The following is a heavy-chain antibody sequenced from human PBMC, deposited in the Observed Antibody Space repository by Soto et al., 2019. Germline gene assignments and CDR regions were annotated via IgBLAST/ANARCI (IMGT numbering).Heavy chain of an antibody. CDR1: GFTFSSYA. CDR3: AKGLGSGSYAATQY. CDR2: IVGSGDGT. V-gene: IGHV3-23*01. D-gene: IGHD1-26*01. J-gene: IGHJ4*02. Sequence: EVQLLESGGGLVQPGGSLRLSCAASGFTFSSYAMSWVRQAPGKGLEWVSAIVGSGDGTYHADSVKGRFTISRDNSKNTLYLQMNSLRAEDTAVYYCAKGLGSGSYAATQYWGQGTLVTVSS.